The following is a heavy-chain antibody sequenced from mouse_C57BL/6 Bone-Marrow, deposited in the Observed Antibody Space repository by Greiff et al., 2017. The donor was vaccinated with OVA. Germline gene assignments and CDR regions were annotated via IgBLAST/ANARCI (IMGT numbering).Heavy chain of an antibody. CDR1: GYTFTSYW. D-gene: IGHD1-1*01. Sequence: QVQLQQPGAELVKPGASVKLSCKASGYTFTSYWMQWVKQRPGQGLEWIGEIDPSDSYTNYNQKFKGKATLTVDTSSSTAYMQLSSLTSEDSAVYDCAREGITTVVDYWGQGTTLTVSS. CDR3: AREGITTVVDY. J-gene: IGHJ2*01. CDR2: IDPSDSYT. V-gene: IGHV1-50*01.